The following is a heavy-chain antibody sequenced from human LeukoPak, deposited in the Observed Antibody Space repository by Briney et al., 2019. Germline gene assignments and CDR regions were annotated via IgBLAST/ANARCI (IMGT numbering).Heavy chain of an antibody. Sequence: ASVKGSCKASGGTFISYAISCVRQAPGQGLEWMGGIIPIFGTANYAQKFQGRVTITADESTSTAYMELSSLRSEDTAVYYCARAFYYYDSSGPHFDYWGQGTLVTVSS. J-gene: IGHJ4*02. D-gene: IGHD3-22*01. CDR2: IIPIFGTA. CDR1: GGTFISYA. CDR3: ARAFYYYDSSGPHFDY. V-gene: IGHV1-69*13.